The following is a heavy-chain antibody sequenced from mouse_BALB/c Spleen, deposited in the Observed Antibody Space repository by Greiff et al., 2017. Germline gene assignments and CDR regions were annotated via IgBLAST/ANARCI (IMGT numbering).Heavy chain of an antibody. D-gene: IGHD2-1*01. CDR2: IDPETGGT. V-gene: IGHV1-15*01. CDR1: GYTFTDYE. J-gene: IGHJ3*01. Sequence: QVQLQQSGAELVRPGASVTLSCKASGYTFTDYEMHWVKQTPVHGLEWIGAIDPETGGTAYNQKFKGKATLTADKSSSTAYMELRSLTSEDSAVYYCTRRGLWYPPFAYWGQGTLVTVSA. CDR3: TRRGLWYPPFAY.